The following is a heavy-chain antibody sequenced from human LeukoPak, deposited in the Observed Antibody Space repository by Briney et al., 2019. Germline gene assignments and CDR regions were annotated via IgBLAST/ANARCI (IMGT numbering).Heavy chain of an antibody. D-gene: IGHD3-3*01. V-gene: IGHV4-34*01. Sequence: SETLSLTCAVYGGSFSGYYWSWIRQPPGKGLEWIGGINHSGSTNYNPSLKSRVTISVDTSKNQFSLKLSSVTAADTAVYYCASYTIFGVVNDDYWGQGTLVTVSS. CDR2: INHSGST. CDR3: ASYTIFGVVNDDY. J-gene: IGHJ4*02. CDR1: GGSFSGYY.